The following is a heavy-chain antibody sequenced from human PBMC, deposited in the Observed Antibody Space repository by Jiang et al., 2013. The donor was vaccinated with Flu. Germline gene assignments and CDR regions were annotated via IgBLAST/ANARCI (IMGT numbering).Heavy chain of an antibody. Sequence: SGAEVKKPGSSVRVSCKASGGNFNSYTISWVRQAPGQGLDWMGRIIPALGLTNYAQKFRGRVTIIADKSTDTSSLELTSLRSEDTAVYYCVRDGFDFWGGHGTISNWLDPWGQGTLVTVSA. CDR1: GGNFNSYT. D-gene: IGHD3-3*01. V-gene: IGHV1-69*04. J-gene: IGHJ5*02. CDR2: IIPALGLT. CDR3: VRDGFDFWGGHGTISNWLDP.